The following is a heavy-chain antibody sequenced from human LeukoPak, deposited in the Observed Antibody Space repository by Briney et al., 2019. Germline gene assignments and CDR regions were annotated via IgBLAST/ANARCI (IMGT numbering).Heavy chain of an antibody. J-gene: IGHJ3*02. CDR1: GGSISSGGYS. CDR2: IYHSGSA. CDR3: AEWLAVADAFDI. D-gene: IGHD3-3*01. V-gene: IGHV4-30-2*01. Sequence: SETLSLTCAVSGGSISSGGYSWSWIRQPPGKGLEWIGYIYHSGSAYYNPSLKSRVTISVDRSKNQFSLKLSSVTAADTAVYYCAEWLAVADAFDIWSQGTMVTVSS.